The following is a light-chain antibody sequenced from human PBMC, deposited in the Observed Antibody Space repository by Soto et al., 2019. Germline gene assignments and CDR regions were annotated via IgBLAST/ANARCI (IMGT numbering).Light chain of an antibody. J-gene: IGKJ4*01. V-gene: IGKV3-15*01. CDR1: QNVRDK. CDR3: QQYNNWPLT. CDR2: GAS. Sequence: EIVMTQSPATLSLSPGDRATLSCRASQNVRDKLAWYQQKPGQAPRLLIYGASTRAAGFPAGFSGSGSGTEFTLTISSLQSEDFAVYYCQQYNNWPLTFGGGTKVEIK.